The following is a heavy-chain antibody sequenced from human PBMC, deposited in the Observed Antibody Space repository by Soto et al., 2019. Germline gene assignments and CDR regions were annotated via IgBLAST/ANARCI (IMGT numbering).Heavy chain of an antibody. V-gene: IGHV4-39*01. D-gene: IGHD3-22*01. CDR1: GGSISSSSYY. J-gene: IGHJ6*04. CDR3: ARRLYYDSSGFEGGGMDV. Sequence: SETLSPTCTVSGGSISSSSYYWGWIRQPPGEGVEWGGGIYYSGSTYYHPSPKSRVTISVDTSKNQFSLKLSSVTAADTAVYYCARRLYYDSSGFEGGGMDVWGKGTTVPVSS. CDR2: IYYSGST.